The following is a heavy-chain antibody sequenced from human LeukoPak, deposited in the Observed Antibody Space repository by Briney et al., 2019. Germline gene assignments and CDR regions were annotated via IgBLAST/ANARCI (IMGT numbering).Heavy chain of an antibody. CDR1: GYTFTGYY. CDR2: INPNSGGT. J-gene: IGHJ3*02. CDR3: ARTIQLWNNAFDI. Sequence: ASVKVSCKAXGYTFTGYYMHWVRQAPGQGLEWMGWINPNSGGTNYAQKFQGRVTMTRDTSISTAYMELSRPRSDDTAVYYCARTIQLWNNAFDIWGQGTMVTVSS. V-gene: IGHV1-2*02. D-gene: IGHD5-18*01.